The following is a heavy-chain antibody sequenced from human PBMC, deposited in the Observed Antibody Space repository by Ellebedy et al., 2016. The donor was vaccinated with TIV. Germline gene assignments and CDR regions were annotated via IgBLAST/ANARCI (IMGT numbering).Heavy chain of an antibody. Sequence: GGSLRLSCAASGFSFSTHAMHWVRQAPGKGLEWVAVISYDGSNKFYADSVRGRFTISRDNSNNTLSLQMNSLRTEDTAVYYCARDNPDLVTGSGTGYFDLWGRGTLVTFFS. J-gene: IGHJ2*01. D-gene: IGHD3-9*01. CDR1: GFSFSTHA. V-gene: IGHV3-30*04. CDR2: ISYDGSNK. CDR3: ARDNPDLVTGSGTGYFDL.